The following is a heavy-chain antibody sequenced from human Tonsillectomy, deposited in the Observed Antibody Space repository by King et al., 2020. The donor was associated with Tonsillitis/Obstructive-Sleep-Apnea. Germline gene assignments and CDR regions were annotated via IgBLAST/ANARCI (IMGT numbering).Heavy chain of an antibody. D-gene: IGHD2-2*01. CDR2: INTNTGNP. V-gene: IGHV7-4-1*02. CDR1: GNIFTSYA. J-gene: IGHJ3*02. CDR3: ARDYSCSSTNCNGGAFDI. Sequence: VQLVQSGTELKKPGASVKVSCKASGNIFTSYAMNWVRQAPGQGLEWMGWINTNTGNPTYAQGFTGRFVFSLDTSVSTAYLQISSLKAEDTAVYYGARDYSCSSTNCNGGAFDIWGKGTMVTVPS.